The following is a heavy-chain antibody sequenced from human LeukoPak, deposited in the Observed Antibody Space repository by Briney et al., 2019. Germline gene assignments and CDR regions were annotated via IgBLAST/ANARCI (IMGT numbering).Heavy chain of an antibody. CDR1: GGSISSGSYY. Sequence: PSETLSLTCTVSGGSISSGSYYWSWIRQPAGKGLEWIGRIYTSGSTNYSPSLKSRVTISVDTSKNQFSLKLSSVTAADTAVYYCANLNPKNDYWGQGTLVTVSS. D-gene: IGHD1-14*01. V-gene: IGHV4-61*02. CDR2: IYTSGST. CDR3: ANLNPKNDY. J-gene: IGHJ4*02.